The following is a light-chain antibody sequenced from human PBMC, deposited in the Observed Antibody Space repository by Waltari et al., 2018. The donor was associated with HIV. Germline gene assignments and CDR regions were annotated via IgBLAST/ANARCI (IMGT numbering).Light chain of an antibody. V-gene: IGLV2-8*01. CDR2: EVS. CDR3: SSYAGSNMVV. CDR1: SSDVGGYNY. Sequence: QSALTQPPSASGSPGQSVTISCTGTSSDVGGYNYVSWYQQHPGKAPKLMIYEVSKRPSGVPVRFFGSKSGNTASLTVSGLQAEDEADYYCSSYAGSNMVVFGGGTKLTVL. J-gene: IGLJ2*01.